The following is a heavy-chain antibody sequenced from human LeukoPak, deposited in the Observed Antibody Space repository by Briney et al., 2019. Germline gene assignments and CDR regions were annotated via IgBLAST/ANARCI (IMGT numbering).Heavy chain of an antibody. CDR3: ARGINY. CDR1: GGSFSDYY. J-gene: IGHJ4*02. V-gene: IGHV4-34*01. CDR2: INHSGGT. Sequence: PSETLSLTCAVYGGSFSDYYWSWIRQPPGKGLEWIGEINHSGGTKYNPSLKSRVTISVDTSKNQFSLKLSSVTAADTAVYYCARGINYWGQGTLVTVSS.